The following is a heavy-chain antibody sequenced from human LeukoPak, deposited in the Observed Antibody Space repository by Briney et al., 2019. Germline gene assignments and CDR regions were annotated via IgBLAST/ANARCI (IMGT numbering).Heavy chain of an antibody. CDR1: GYTFTNYD. D-gene: IGHD3-10*01. J-gene: IGHJ6*02. CDR3: ARGFVLLWFGELGPSYYYGMDV. CDR2: MNPNSGNT. V-gene: IGHV1-8*01. Sequence: ASVKVSCKASGYTFTNYDVNWVRQATGQGLEWMGWMNPNSGNTGYAQKFQGRVTMTRNTSISTAYMELSSLRSEDTAVYYCARGFVLLWFGELGPSYYYGMDVWGQGTTVTVSS.